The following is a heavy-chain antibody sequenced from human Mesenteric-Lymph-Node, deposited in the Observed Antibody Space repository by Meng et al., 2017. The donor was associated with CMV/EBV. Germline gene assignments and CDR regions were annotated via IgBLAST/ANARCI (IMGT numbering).Heavy chain of an antibody. V-gene: IGHV4-39*01. D-gene: IGHD6-19*01. CDR1: CGLNSRSKYD. CDR2: CYYSGTT. J-gene: IGHJ4*02. Sequence: SCGLNSRSKYDWGGIREPQGKGLEWIGSCYYSGTTYYNPSLKRRLTISVDTTKNQFTLKLSSVTAAETAVYYCARHSVDSGWGDVDYWGQGALVTVSS. CDR3: ARHSVDSGWGDVDY.